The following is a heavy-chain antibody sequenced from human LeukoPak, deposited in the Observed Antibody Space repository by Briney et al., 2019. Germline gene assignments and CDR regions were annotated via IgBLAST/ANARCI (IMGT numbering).Heavy chain of an antibody. CDR1: GGSISGYY. Sequence: SETLSLTCTVSGGSISGYYWSWIRQPPGEGLEWVAYIYYTSGRTNYNPSLESRVTILVDTSKNQFSLKLSSVTAADTAMYYCARILEGSGATFDIWGQGTMVTVSS. CDR3: ARILEGSGATFDI. D-gene: IGHD1-1*01. J-gene: IGHJ3*02. V-gene: IGHV4-59*01. CDR2: IYYTSGRT.